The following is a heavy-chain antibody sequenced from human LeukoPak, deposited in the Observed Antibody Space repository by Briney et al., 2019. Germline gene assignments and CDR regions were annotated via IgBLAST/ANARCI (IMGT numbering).Heavy chain of an antibody. CDR1: GFTVSSNY. CDR3: ARAASIAARAHFDY. Sequence: PGGSLRLSCAASGFTVSSNYMSWVRQAPGKGLEWVSVIYSGGSTYYADSVKGRFTISRDNSKSALYLQMNSLRVEDTAVYYCARAASIAARAHFDYWGQGTLVTVSS. CDR2: IYSGGST. D-gene: IGHD6-6*01. V-gene: IGHV3-66*01. J-gene: IGHJ4*02.